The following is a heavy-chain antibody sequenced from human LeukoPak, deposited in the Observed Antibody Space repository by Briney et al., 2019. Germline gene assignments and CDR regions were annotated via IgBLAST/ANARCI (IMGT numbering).Heavy chain of an antibody. CDR3: ARGANYGDYGLDAFDV. Sequence: SETLSLTCTVSGGSISSYYWSWIRQPPGKGLEWIGYIYYSGSTNYNPSLKSRVTISVDTSKNQFSLKLSSVTAADTAVYHCARGANYGDYGLDAFDVWGQGTMVTVSS. CDR1: GGSISSYY. CDR2: IYYSGST. D-gene: IGHD4-17*01. J-gene: IGHJ3*01. V-gene: IGHV4-59*01.